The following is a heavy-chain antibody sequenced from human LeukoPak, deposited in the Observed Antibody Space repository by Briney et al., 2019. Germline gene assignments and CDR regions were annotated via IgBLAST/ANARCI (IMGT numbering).Heavy chain of an antibody. Sequence: ASVKVSCKASEYTFTGYYMHWVRQAPGQGLEWMGWINPNSGGTNYAQKFQGRVTMTRDTSISTAYMELSRLRSDDTAVYYCARTKEIVGATKDYFDYWGQGTLVTVSS. CDR2: INPNSGGT. CDR1: EYTFTGYY. J-gene: IGHJ4*02. V-gene: IGHV1-2*02. D-gene: IGHD1-26*01. CDR3: ARTKEIVGATKDYFDY.